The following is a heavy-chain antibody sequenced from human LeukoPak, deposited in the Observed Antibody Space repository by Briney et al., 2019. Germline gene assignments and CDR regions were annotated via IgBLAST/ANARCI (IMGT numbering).Heavy chain of an antibody. Sequence: SETLSLTCAGYGGSFSGYYWSWIRQPPGKGLEWIGEINHSGSTNYNPSLKSRVTISVDTSKNQFSLKLSSVTAADTAVYYCARFPGSGWRRNNIDYWGQGTLVTVSS. J-gene: IGHJ4*02. CDR1: GGSFSGYY. D-gene: IGHD6-19*01. CDR3: ARFPGSGWRRNNIDY. V-gene: IGHV4-34*01. CDR2: INHSGST.